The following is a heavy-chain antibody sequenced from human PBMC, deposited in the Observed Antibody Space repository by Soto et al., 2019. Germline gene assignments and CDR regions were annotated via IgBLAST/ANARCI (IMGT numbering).Heavy chain of an antibody. V-gene: IGHV1-2*04. CDR1: GYTFTGYY. CDR3: ARSKLLGTVTTDDAFDI. Sequence: ASVKVSCKASGYTFTGYYMHWVRQAPGQGLEWMGWINPNSGGTNYAQKFQGWVTMTRDTSISTAYMELSRLRSDDTAVYYCARSKLLGTVTTDDAFDIWGQGTMVTVSS. J-gene: IGHJ3*02. D-gene: IGHD4-17*01. CDR2: INPNSGGT.